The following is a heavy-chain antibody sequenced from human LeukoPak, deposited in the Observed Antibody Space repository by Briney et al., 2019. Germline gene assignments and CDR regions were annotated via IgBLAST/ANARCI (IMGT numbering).Heavy chain of an antibody. CDR3: ARDQINSSGNKPPFDY. V-gene: IGHV3-21*01. D-gene: IGHD1-26*01. Sequence: GGSLRLSCAASGFTFSSYSMNWVRQAPGKGLEWVSSISSSSSYIYYADSVKGRFTISRDNAKNSLYLQMNSLRAEDTAVYYCARDQINSSGNKPPFDYWGRGTLVTVSS. J-gene: IGHJ4*02. CDR2: ISSSSSYI. CDR1: GFTFSSYS.